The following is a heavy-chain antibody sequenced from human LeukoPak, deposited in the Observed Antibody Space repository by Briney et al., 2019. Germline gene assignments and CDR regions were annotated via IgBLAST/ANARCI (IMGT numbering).Heavy chain of an antibody. J-gene: IGHJ4*02. CDR2: IYSGGST. V-gene: IGHV3-66*01. CDR1: GFTVSSNY. Sequence: GGSLRLYCAASGFTVSSNYMRWVRQAPGKGLEWVSVIYSGGSTYYADSVKGRFTISRDNSKNTLYLQMNSLRAEDTAVYYCARDRYYYGSGRHMGFDYWGQGTLVTVSS. D-gene: IGHD3-10*01. CDR3: ARDRYYYGSGRHMGFDY.